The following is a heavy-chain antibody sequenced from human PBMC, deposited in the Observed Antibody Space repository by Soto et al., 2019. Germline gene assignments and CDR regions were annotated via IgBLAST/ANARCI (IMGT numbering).Heavy chain of an antibody. Sequence: GGSLRLSCAASGFTFSSYSMNWVRQAPGKGLEWVSYISSSSTIYYADSVKGRFTISRDNAKNSLYLQMNSLRDEDTAVYYCARDGDCSSTSCYPSYYYYGTDVWGQGTTVTVSS. V-gene: IGHV3-48*02. CDR2: ISSSSTI. CDR3: ARDGDCSSTSCYPSYYYYGTDV. D-gene: IGHD2-2*01. J-gene: IGHJ6*02. CDR1: GFTFSSYS.